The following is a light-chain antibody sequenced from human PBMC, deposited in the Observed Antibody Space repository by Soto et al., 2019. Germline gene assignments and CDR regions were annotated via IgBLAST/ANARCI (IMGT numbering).Light chain of an antibody. CDR3: QQYGSSIT. Sequence: MGLTRCPTTRSFSAWEKATLSGRASQSVSSYLAWYQQKPGQAPRLLIYDASNRATGIPARFSGSGSGTDFTLTISRLEPEDFAVYYCQQYGSSITFGQGTRLEIK. V-gene: IGKV3-11*01. CDR2: DAS. J-gene: IGKJ5*01. CDR1: QSVSSY.